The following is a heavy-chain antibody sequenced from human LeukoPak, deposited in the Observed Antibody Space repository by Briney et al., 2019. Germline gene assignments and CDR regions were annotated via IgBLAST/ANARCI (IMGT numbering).Heavy chain of an antibody. Sequence: PGGSLRLSCAASGFTFSGYAIHWVRQAPGKGLEWVAVISYDGNNKYYADSVKGRFTISRDNSKNTLCLQMSSLRPEDTAVYYCARDTTEYSYGPIDSWGQGTLVTVSS. CDR2: ISYDGNNK. CDR3: ARDTTEYSYGPIDS. D-gene: IGHD5-18*01. V-gene: IGHV3-30*15. CDR1: GFTFSGYA. J-gene: IGHJ4*02.